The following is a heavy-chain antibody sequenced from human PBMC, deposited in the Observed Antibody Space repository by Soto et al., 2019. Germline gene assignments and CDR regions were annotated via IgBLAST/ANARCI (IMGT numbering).Heavy chain of an antibody. CDR1: GYTLTELS. CDR2: FDPEDGET. CDR3: ATVDVAAAERTFDY. J-gene: IGHJ4*02. V-gene: IGHV1-24*01. Sequence: ASVKLSCKVSGYTLTELSIHWVRQAPGKGLEWMGGFDPEDGETIYAQKFQGRVTMTEDTSTDTAYMELSSLRSEDTAVYYCATVDVAAAERTFDYWGQGTLVTVSS. D-gene: IGHD6-13*01.